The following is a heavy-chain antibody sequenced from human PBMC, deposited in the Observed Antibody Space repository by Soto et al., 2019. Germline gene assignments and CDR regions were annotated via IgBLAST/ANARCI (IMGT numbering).Heavy chain of an antibody. CDR1: GVSINAGGYS. J-gene: IGHJ4*02. Sequence: QVQLQESGPGLVKPSQTLSLTCAVSGVSINAGGYSWNWIRQSPGKALEWMGHIYQSGSTYYKPSRKGRITISVDMSKNDFSLEVTSVTPADTAVYFCARGDYNDDFDFWGQGALVTVSS. V-gene: IGHV4-30-2*06. D-gene: IGHD4-4*01. CDR2: IYQSGST. CDR3: ARGDYNDDFDF.